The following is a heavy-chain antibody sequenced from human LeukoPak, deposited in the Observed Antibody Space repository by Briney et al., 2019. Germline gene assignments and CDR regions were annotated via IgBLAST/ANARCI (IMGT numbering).Heavy chain of an antibody. CDR3: ARDLGVTPGGGY. V-gene: IGHV4-30-4*02. CDR1: GGSISSGDYY. CDR2: IYYSGST. J-gene: IGHJ4*02. D-gene: IGHD1-26*01. Sequence: SETLSLTCTVSGGSISSGDYYWSWIRQPPGKGLEWIGYIYYSGSTYYNPSLKSRVTISVDTSKNQFSLKLSSVTAADTAVYYCARDLGVTPGGGYWGQGTLVTVSS.